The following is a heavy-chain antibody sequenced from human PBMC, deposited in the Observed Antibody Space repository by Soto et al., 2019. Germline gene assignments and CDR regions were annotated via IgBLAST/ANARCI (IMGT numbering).Heavy chain of an antibody. J-gene: IGHJ5*02. CDR2: INPHGGST. CDR1: GDTFTSYY. V-gene: IGHV1-46*01. CDR3: ARSSGGNFGIIIEGSNWFDP. D-gene: IGHD3-3*01. Sequence: GASVKVSWKAPGDTFTSYYLNWVRQAPGQGLEWMGVINPHGGSTKYAQKFQGRVTMTRDTSRSTVYMELRSLRFDDTAIYYCARSSGGNFGIIIEGSNWFDPWGQGTLVTVSS.